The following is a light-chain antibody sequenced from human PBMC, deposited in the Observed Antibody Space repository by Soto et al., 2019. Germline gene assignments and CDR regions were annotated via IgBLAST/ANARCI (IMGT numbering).Light chain of an antibody. J-gene: IGLJ2*01. CDR1: SSDVGGYNY. Sequence: QSALTQPASVSGSPGQSITISCTGTSSDVGGYNYVSWYQQHPGKAPKLMIYDVTDRPSGISNRLSGSKSGYTASLTISGLQAEDEADYYCSSHTTSSTLVFGGGTKLTVL. V-gene: IGLV2-14*01. CDR3: SSHTTSSTLV. CDR2: DVT.